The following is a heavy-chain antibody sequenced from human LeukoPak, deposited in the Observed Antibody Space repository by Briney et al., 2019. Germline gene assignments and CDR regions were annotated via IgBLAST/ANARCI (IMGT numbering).Heavy chain of an antibody. V-gene: IGHV4-59*02. D-gene: IGHD3-16*01. CDR2: IFYGGTT. J-gene: IGHJ3*02. CDR3: ARVGGVPLGVFDI. Sequence: PSETLSLTCTVSGGSVSSYYWSWIRQPPGKGLEWIGYIFYGGTTSYTPSLKSRVSLSVDTSKNQFSLKLNSVIAADTAVYYCARVGGVPLGVFDIWAQGTMVTVSS. CDR1: GGSVSSYY.